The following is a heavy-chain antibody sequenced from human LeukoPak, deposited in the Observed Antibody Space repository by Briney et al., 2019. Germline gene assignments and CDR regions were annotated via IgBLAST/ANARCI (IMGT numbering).Heavy chain of an antibody. V-gene: IGHV3-15*01. Sequence: PGGSLRLSCAASGFTFSDAWLSWVRQAPGKGLEWVGRIKSKSDGGTTDYAAPVKGRFTISRDDSEHMLSLQMNSLKTEDTAVYYCTQGGAKAYSWGQGTLVTVSS. CDR2: IKSKSDGGTT. D-gene: IGHD3-16*01. J-gene: IGHJ4*02. CDR3: TQGGAKAYS. CDR1: GFTFSDAW.